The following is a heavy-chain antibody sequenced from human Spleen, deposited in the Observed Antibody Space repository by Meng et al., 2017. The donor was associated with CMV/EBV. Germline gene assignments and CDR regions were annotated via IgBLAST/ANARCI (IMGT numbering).Heavy chain of an antibody. V-gene: IGHV3-30-3*01. J-gene: IGHJ4*02. Sequence: ASGCAVTSYAMHWVRQAPGKGLEWVTVISYDGSNKYYADSVKGRFTISRDNSKYTLFLQMNSLRPEDTAVYYCARAYYVSGSYSFDYWGQGTLVTVSS. CDR2: ISYDGSNK. CDR3: ARAYYVSGSYSFDY. CDR1: GCAVTSYA. D-gene: IGHD3-10*01.